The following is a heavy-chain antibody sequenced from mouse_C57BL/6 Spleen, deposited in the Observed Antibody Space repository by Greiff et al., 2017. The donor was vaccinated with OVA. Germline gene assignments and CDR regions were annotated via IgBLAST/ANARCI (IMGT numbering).Heavy chain of an antibody. V-gene: IGHV1-69*01. J-gene: IGHJ1*03. D-gene: IGHD1-1*01. CDR1: GYTFTSYW. Sequence: QVQLQQPGAELVMPGASVKLSCKASGYTFTSYWMHWVKQRPGQGLEWIGEIDPSDSYTNYNQKFKGKSTLTVDKSSSTAYMQLSSLTSEDSAVYYCARREVTTVPHWYFEVWGTGTTVTVSS. CDR3: ARREVTTVPHWYFEV. CDR2: IDPSDSYT.